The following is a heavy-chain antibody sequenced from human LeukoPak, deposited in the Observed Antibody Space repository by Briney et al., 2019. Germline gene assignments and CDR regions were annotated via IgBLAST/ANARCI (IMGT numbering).Heavy chain of an antibody. D-gene: IGHD3-22*01. Sequence: GGSLRLSCEVSGFTFSSYWMNWVRQAPGKGLEWVANIKQDGSDKYYVDSVKGRFTISRDNAKNSLYLQMNSLRAEDTAVYYCAKDLDSSGYFDYWGQGTLVTVSS. CDR3: AKDLDSSGYFDY. CDR1: GFTFSSYW. V-gene: IGHV3-7*01. J-gene: IGHJ4*02. CDR2: IKQDGSDK.